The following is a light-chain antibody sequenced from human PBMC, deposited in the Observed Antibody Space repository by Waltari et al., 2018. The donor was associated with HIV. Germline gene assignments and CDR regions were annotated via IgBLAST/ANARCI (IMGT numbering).Light chain of an antibody. Sequence: QSSLTHPPSASGTPGQPVTISSSGTSSTIENDTVSWYQQLPGMTPKLLIYKIFLRPSGVPDRFAASKSGTSASLTISGLRSADEADYYCVGWDSSLSAYVFGAGTKVAVL. CDR3: VGWDSSLSAYV. J-gene: IGLJ1*01. CDR2: KIF. V-gene: IGLV1-47*01. CDR1: SSTIENDT.